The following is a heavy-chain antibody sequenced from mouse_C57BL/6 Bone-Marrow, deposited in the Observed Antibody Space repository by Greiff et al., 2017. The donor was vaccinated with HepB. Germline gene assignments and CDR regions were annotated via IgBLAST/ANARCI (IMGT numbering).Heavy chain of an antibody. J-gene: IGHJ4*01. D-gene: IGHD4-1*01. V-gene: IGHV1-26*01. CDR2: INPNNGGT. Sequence: VQLQQSGPELVKPGASVKISCKASGYTFTDYYMNWVKQSHGKSLEWIGDINPNNGGTSYNQKFKGKATLTVDKSSSTAYMELRSLTSEDSAVYYCARGTGTDAMDYWGQGTSVTVSS. CDR3: ARGTGTDAMDY. CDR1: GYTFTDYY.